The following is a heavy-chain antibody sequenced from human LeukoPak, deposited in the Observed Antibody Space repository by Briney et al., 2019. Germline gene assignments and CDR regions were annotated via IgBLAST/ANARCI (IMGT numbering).Heavy chain of an antibody. CDR3: ARGPSYFIH. CDR2: IKYDGTEK. J-gene: IGHJ4*02. Sequence: GGSLRLSCAASGFTFSSYWMTWVRQAPGKGLEWVASIKYDGTEKYYVDSVKGRFTISRDNAKNSLYLQLSSLRVEDAAVYYCARGPSYFIHWGQGTLVTVSS. D-gene: IGHD3-10*01. V-gene: IGHV3-7*04. CDR1: GFTFSSYW.